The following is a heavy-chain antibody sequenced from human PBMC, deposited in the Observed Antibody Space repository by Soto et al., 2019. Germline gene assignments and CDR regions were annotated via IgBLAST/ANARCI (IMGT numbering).Heavy chain of an antibody. V-gene: IGHV1-69*13. Sequence: SVKVSCKASGGTFSSYAIDWVRQAPGQGLEWMGGIIPIFGTANYAQKFQGRVTITADESTSTAYMELRSPRSEDTAVYYCARGVHYDSSGFYYFFWGQGTLVTVS. CDR2: IIPIFGTA. J-gene: IGHJ4*02. CDR1: GGTFSSYA. D-gene: IGHD3-22*01. CDR3: ARGVHYDSSGFYYFF.